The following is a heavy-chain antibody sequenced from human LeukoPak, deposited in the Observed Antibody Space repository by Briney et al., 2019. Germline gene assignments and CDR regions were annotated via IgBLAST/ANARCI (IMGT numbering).Heavy chain of an antibody. J-gene: IGHJ4*02. Sequence: GESLKISCKGSGYSFTSYWIGWVRQMPGKGLEWMGIIYPDDSDTRYSPSFQGQVTISADKSISTAYLQWSSLKASDTAMYYCARQYYAYYDSSGYYIDYWGQGTLVTVSS. CDR1: GYSFTSYW. CDR3: ARQYYAYYDSSGYYIDY. D-gene: IGHD3-22*01. V-gene: IGHV5-51*01. CDR2: IYPDDSDT.